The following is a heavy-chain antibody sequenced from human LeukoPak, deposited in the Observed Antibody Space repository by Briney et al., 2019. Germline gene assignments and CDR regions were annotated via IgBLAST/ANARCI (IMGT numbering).Heavy chain of an antibody. D-gene: IGHD3-10*01. CDR2: IYGSGST. Sequence: PSETLSLTCTVSGGSISSYWSWIRQPAGKGLEWIGRIYGSGSTTYNPSLRSRVTMSLDMSKKQFFLKLSSVTAADTAVYYCARDSGTTGEVKFDPWGQGTLVTVSS. V-gene: IGHV4-4*07. J-gene: IGHJ5*02. CDR1: GGSISSY. CDR3: ARDSGTTGEVKFDP.